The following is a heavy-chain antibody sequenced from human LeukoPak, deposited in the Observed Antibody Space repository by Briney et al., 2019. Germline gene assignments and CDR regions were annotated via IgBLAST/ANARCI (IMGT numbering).Heavy chain of an antibody. D-gene: IGHD5-18*01. V-gene: IGHV4-31*03. Sequence: PSETLSLTCTVSGGSISSGGYYWSWIRQHPGKGLEWIGYIYYSGSTYYNPSLKSRVTISVDTSKNQFSLKLSSVTAADTAVYYCAREDTSLVIAYWGQGTLVTVSS. J-gene: IGHJ4*02. CDR3: AREDTSLVIAY. CDR1: GGSISSGGYY. CDR2: IYYSGST.